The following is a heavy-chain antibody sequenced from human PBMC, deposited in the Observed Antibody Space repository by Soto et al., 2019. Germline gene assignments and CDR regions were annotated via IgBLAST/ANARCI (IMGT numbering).Heavy chain of an antibody. CDR1: GFTFSDYY. D-gene: IGHD3-10*01. V-gene: IGHV3-11*01. CDR2: ISSSGSTI. CDR3: ASPYRLGGYYYYYMDV. J-gene: IGHJ6*03. Sequence: GGSLRLSCAASGFTFSDYYMSWIRQAPGKGLEWVSYISSSGSTIYYADSVKGRFTISRDNAKNSLYLQMNSLRAEDTAVYYCASPYRLGGYYYYYMDVWGKGTTVTVSS.